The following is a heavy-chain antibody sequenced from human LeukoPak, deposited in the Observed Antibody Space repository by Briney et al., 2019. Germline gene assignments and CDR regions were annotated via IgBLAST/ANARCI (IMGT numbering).Heavy chain of an antibody. Sequence: GGSLRLSCAASGFTFSSNAMHWVRQAPGKGLEWVAVISYDASNKYYADSVKGRFTISRDNSKNTLYLQMNSLRAEDTAVYYCAKDTHYYDSAKFQHWGQGTLVTVSS. J-gene: IGHJ1*01. D-gene: IGHD3-22*01. V-gene: IGHV3-30-3*01. CDR2: ISYDASNK. CDR3: AKDTHYYDSAKFQH. CDR1: GFTFSSNA.